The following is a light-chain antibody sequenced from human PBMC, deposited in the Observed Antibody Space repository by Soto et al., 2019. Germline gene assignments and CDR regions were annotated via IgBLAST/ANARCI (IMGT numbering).Light chain of an antibody. CDR3: QQHNDYSAVT. CDR1: QNIGSS. V-gene: IGKV1-5*01. CDR2: DAS. J-gene: IGKJ2*01. Sequence: DIQMTQSPSTLSASVGDRVTITCRASQNIGSSLAWYQHRPGKAPKLLIFDASTLQTGVPSRFSGSGFGTEFTLTITGLQPDDFATYYCQQHNDYSAVTFGQGTKLEFK.